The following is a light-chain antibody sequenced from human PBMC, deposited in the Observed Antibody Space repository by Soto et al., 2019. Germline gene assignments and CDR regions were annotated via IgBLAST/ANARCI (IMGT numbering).Light chain of an antibody. J-gene: IGLJ1*01. V-gene: IGLV1-44*01. CDR1: RSNIGSNT. Sequence: QSVLTQPPSASGTPGQIVAISCSGSRSNIGSNTVTWYQQLPGTAPKPLIYSTSQRSSGVPGRFSGSKSGASASLSISGLQSEDEADYYCAAWDDRLDVYVFGTGTKLTVL. CDR3: AAWDDRLDVYV. CDR2: STS.